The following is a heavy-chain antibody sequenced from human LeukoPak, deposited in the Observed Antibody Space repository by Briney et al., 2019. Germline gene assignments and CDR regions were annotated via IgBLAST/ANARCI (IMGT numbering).Heavy chain of an antibody. V-gene: IGHV3-7*05. J-gene: IGHJ5*02. CDR3: ARASDPWLQLT. CDR2: IKQDGNEK. D-gene: IGHD5-24*01. Sequence: PGGSLRLSCAASGFTFSNYWMIWVRQAPGKGLEWVGNIKQDGNEKQYADSVRGRFSISRDNAQTSLYLQMNSLRAEDTAVYYCARASDPWLQLTWGQGTLVTVSS. CDR1: GFTFSNYW.